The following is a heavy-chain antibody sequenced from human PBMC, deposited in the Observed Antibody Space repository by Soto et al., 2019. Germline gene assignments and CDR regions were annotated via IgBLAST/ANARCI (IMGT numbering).Heavy chain of an antibody. CDR1: GGSITSSGYY. V-gene: IGHV4-31*03. CDR3: ARGGGSTKVDY. D-gene: IGHD2-2*01. CDR2: TSNSGST. J-gene: IGHJ4*02. Sequence: QVQLQESGTGLVKPSQTLSLTCTVSGGSITSSGYYWSWIRQHPGEGLEWIGFTSNSGSTSYNPYLKSRVTISVDTSSNQFSLNLKSVTAADTAVYYCARGGGSTKVDYWGQGTLVTISP.